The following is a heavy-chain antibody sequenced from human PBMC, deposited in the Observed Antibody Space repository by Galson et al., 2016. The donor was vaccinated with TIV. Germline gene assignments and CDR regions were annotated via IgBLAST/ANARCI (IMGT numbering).Heavy chain of an antibody. CDR2: IIPIFGTP. V-gene: IGHV1-69*13. D-gene: IGHD5/OR15-5a*01. CDR3: ANWATSNLYDNYFDS. J-gene: IGHJ4*02. CDR1: GGTFISYP. Sequence: SVKVSCKASGGTFISYPISWVRQAPGQGLEWMGGIIPIFGTPNYAQKFQDRLTITADESTKTAYMELSSLKSEDTAVYYCANWATSNLYDNYFDSWGQGTLVTVSS.